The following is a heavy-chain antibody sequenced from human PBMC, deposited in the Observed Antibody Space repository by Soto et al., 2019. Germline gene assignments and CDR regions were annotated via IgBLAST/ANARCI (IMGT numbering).Heavy chain of an antibody. CDR3: ARGSYSGSLGWFDP. CDR2: IYYSGST. V-gene: IGHV4-59*01. J-gene: IGHJ5*02. CDR1: GGSISSYY. Sequence: SETLSLTCTVSGGSISSYYWSWIRQPPGKGLEWIGYIYYSGSTNYNPSLKSRVTISVDTSKNQFSLKLSSVTAADTAVYYCARGSYSGSLGWFDPWGQGTLVTVSS. D-gene: IGHD1-26*01.